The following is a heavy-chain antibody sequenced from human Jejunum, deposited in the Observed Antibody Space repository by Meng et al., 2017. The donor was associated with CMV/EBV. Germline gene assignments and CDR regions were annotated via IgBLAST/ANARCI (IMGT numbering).Heavy chain of an antibody. Sequence: QVQPQQWGAGLLRPSEPLSLTCAVYGGSVSGHYWSWIRQTPGKGLEWIGEMNPSGVTIYNPSLKGRVTISVDTSKNQFSLKLTSVTAADTALYYCARELGYCSGGNCYGGTFDYWGQGTLVTVSS. CDR1: GGSVSGHY. CDR3: ARELGYCSGGNCYGGTFDY. D-gene: IGHD2-15*01. V-gene: IGHV4-34*02. J-gene: IGHJ4*02. CDR2: MNPSGVT.